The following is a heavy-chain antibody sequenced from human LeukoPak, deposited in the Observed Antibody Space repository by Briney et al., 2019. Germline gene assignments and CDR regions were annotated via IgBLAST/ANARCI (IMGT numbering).Heavy chain of an antibody. CDR1: GFTFSSYA. Sequence: GGSLRLSCAASGFTFSSYAMSWVRQAPGKGLEWVSGISGSGDNTYYADSVKGRFTISRDNSKNTLYLQMNSLRAEDTAVYYCAKDDSIAAAGLDYYYGMDVWGQGTTVTVS. J-gene: IGHJ6*02. CDR3: AKDDSIAAAGLDYYYGMDV. CDR2: ISGSGDNT. D-gene: IGHD6-13*01. V-gene: IGHV3-23*01.